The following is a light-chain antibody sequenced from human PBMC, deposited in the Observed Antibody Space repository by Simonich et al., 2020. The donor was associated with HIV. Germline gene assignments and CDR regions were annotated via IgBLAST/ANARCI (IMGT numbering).Light chain of an antibody. Sequence: DIQMTQSPSSLSASVGDRVTITCRASQTISSYLNWYQQKPGKAPKLLIYAASSLQSGVPSRFSGSGSGTDFTLTISSLHPEDFATYYCQQANSFPYTFGQGTKLEIK. CDR2: AAS. V-gene: IGKV1-39*01. CDR3: QQANSFPYT. CDR1: QTISSY. J-gene: IGKJ2*01.